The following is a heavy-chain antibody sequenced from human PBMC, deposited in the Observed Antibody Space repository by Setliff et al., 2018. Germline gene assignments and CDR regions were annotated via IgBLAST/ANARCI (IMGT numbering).Heavy chain of an antibody. CDR2: IYIGGSA. V-gene: IGHV4-4*07. CDR1: GGSISRYY. CDR3: AREQWLDPPGYYYMDV. D-gene: IGHD6-19*01. J-gene: IGHJ6*03. Sequence: SETLSLTCSVSGGSISRYYWSWFRQPAGKGLEWIGHIYIGGSANYNPSLKSRVTMSIDTSKNQFSLKLNSVTAADMAVYYCAREQWLDPPGYYYMDVWAKGTTVTVSS.